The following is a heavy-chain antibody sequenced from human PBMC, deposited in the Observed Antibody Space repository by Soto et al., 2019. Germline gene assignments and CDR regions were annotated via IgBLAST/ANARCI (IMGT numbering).Heavy chain of an antibody. D-gene: IGHD1-26*01. CDR2: ISSSSSYI. Sequence: GGSLRLSCAASGFTFSSYSMNWVRQAPGKGLEWVSSISSSSSYIYYADSVKGRFTISRDNAKNSLYLQMNSLRAEDTAVYYCARDYLPSRSNTPFRGKNLLGPTPFPADPHPESDYWGQGTLVTVSS. J-gene: IGHJ4*02. CDR1: GFTFSSYS. CDR3: ARDYLPSRSNTPFRGKNLLGPTPFPADPHPESDY. V-gene: IGHV3-21*01.